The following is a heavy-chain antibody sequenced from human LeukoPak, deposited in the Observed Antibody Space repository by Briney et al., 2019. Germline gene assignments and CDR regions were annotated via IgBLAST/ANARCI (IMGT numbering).Heavy chain of an antibody. V-gene: IGHV1-24*01. D-gene: IGHD5-18*01. CDR2: FDPEDGET. Sequence: GASVKVSCKVSGYTLTELSMHWVRQAPGKGLEWMGGFDPEDGETIYAQKFQGRVTMTEDTSTDTAYMELSSLRSEDTAVYYCATDLRTAMALGDAFDIWGQGTMVTVSS. J-gene: IGHJ3*02. CDR1: GYTLTELS. CDR3: ATDLRTAMALGDAFDI.